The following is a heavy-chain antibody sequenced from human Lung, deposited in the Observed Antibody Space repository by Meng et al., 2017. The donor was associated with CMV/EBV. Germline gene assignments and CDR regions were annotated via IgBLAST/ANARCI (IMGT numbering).Heavy chain of an antibody. J-gene: IGHJ4*01. CDR1: PYTFINYQ. CDR2: VSAYSGHT. CDR3: AAGEGQLSLDH. V-gene: IGHV1-18*01. Sequence: ASVKVSCKAFPYTFINYQFNWLRLVPGQGLEWMGRVSAYSGHTHYAQNFQGRVILSTETSTDTVFMQLTGLTADDTAIYYCAAGEGQLSLDHWGHGTLVTVSS. D-gene: IGHD5-18*01.